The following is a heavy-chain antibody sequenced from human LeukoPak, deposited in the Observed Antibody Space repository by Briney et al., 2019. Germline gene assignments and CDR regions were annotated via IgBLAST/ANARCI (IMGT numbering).Heavy chain of an antibody. Sequence: GGSLRLSCTASGFTFSSYWIHWVRQAPGKGLVWVSRINSDGGSTSYADSVKGRFTISGDNAKNTLYLQMNSLRAEDTAVYYCARRIQGMAPYYFDYWGQGNLVTVSS. J-gene: IGHJ4*02. CDR2: INSDGGST. CDR1: GFTFSSYW. CDR3: ARRIQGMAPYYFDY. D-gene: IGHD5-24*01. V-gene: IGHV3-74*01.